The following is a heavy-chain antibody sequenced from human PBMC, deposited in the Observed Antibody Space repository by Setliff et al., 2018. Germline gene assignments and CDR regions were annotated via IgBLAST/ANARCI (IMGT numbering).Heavy chain of an antibody. Sequence: GASVKVSCKTSEGTFSSSSINWVRQAPGLGLEWMGFISLYDGHTNYAQNFQGRLTVTTDTSTSTAYMELSSLRFDDTAVYYCARGNPAERYEYWGQGTLVTVSS. CDR1: EGTFSSSS. J-gene: IGHJ1*01. D-gene: IGHD5-12*01. CDR2: ISLYDGHT. CDR3: ARGNPAERYEY. V-gene: IGHV1-18*01.